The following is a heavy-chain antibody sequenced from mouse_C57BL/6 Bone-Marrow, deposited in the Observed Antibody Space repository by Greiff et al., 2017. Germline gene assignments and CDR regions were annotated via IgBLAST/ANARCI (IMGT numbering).Heavy chain of an antibody. CDR2: IWWDDDK. CDR1: GFSLSTFGMG. V-gene: IGHV8-8*01. J-gene: IGHJ4*01. CDR3: ARIAYYGSSYLYYAMDY. D-gene: IGHD1-1*01. Sequence: QVTLKVSGPGILQPSQTLSLTCSFSGFSLSTFGMGVGWIRQPSGKGLEWLAHIWWDDDKYYNPALKSRLTIPKDTSKNQVFLKIANVDTADTATYYCARIAYYGSSYLYYAMDYWGQGTSVTVSS.